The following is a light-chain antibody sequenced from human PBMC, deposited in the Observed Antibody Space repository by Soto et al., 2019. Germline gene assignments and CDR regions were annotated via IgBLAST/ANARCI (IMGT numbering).Light chain of an antibody. CDR1: QSARSNY. J-gene: IGKJ1*01. CDR3: QQYGSSRT. CDR2: GAS. V-gene: IGKV3-20*01. Sequence: ETVLTQSPGTLSLSPGERATLSCRASQSARSNYLAWYQQKPGQAPRLLIYGASSRATGIPDRFSGSGSGTDFTLTISRLEPEDFAVYYCQQYGSSRTFGQGTKVEIK.